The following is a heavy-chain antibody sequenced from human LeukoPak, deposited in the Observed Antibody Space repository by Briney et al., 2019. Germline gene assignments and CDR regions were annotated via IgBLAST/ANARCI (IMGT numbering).Heavy chain of an antibody. D-gene: IGHD2-2*01. CDR3: ARADQSCSSADCYAPWYFDL. V-gene: IGHV6-1*01. J-gene: IGHJ2*01. Sequence: SQTLSLTCAISGDSVSSNSAAWNWIRQSPSRGLEWLGRTYYRSKWYNDYAVSVKRRITINPDTSKNQFSLQLNSVTPEDTAVYYCARADQSCSSADCYAPWYFDLWGRGTLVTVSS. CDR2: TYYRSKWYN. CDR1: GDSVSSNSAA.